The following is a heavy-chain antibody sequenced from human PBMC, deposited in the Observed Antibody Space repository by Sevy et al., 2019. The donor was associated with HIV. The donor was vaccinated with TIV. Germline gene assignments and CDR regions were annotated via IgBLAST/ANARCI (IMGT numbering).Heavy chain of an antibody. V-gene: IGHV1-2*02. J-gene: IGHJ5*02. Sequence: ASVKVSCKASGYTFAGYYMHWVRQAPGQGLEWMGWINLNSGVTKYAQKFQGTVTMTRNTSISTAYMELSRLRSDDTAVYFCVRESTYSSSWSRVWFDPWGQGTLVTVSS. CDR2: INLNSGVT. CDR3: VRESTYSSSWSRVWFDP. D-gene: IGHD2-2*01. CDR1: GYTFAGYY.